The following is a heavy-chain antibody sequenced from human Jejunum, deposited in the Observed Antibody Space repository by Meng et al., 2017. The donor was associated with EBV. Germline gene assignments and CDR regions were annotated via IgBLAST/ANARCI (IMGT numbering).Heavy chain of an antibody. CDR3: VRERESSAQY. V-gene: IGHV4-39*07. CDR1: GGSTCMSSYF. J-gene: IGHJ4*02. CDR2: IHYSGNT. Sequence: QVQEGGPRLGKPLDTLALTCTVSGGSTCMSSYFWGWARQPPGKGLEWIGTIHYSGNTYYNPSLKSRLSISLDTSQNQFSLKLNSVTAADTAVYYCVRERESSAQYWGQGTLVTVSS. D-gene: IGHD3-22*01.